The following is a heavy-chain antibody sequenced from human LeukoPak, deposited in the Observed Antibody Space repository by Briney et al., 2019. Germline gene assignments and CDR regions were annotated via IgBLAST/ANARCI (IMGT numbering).Heavy chain of an antibody. V-gene: IGHV3-23*01. CDR3: AKHYYDSSGYYYFDY. Sequence: PGGSLRLSCAASGFIFSNYGMSWVRQAPGKGLEWVSAISGSGGSTYYADSVKGRFTISRDNSKNTLYLQMNSLRAEDTAVYYCAKHYYDSSGYYYFDYWGQGTLVTVSS. CDR2: ISGSGGST. J-gene: IGHJ4*02. D-gene: IGHD3-22*01. CDR1: GFIFSNYG.